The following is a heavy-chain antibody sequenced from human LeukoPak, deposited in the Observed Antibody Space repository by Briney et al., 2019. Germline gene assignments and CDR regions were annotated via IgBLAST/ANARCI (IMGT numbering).Heavy chain of an antibody. CDR3: ARHKITDDYVWGSYPSGMDV. CDR2: INHSGST. D-gene: IGHD3-16*02. V-gene: IGHV4-34*01. J-gene: IGHJ6*02. Sequence: SETLSLTRAVYGGSFSGYYWSWVRQPPGKGREWIGEINHSGSTNHNPCIKSRVTISVDTSKNQFSLKLSSVTAADTAVYYCARHKITDDYVWGSYPSGMDVWGQGTTVTVSS. CDR1: GGSFSGYY.